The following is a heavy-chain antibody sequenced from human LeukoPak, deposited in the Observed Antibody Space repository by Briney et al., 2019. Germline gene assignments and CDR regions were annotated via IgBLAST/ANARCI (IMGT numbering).Heavy chain of an antibody. CDR1: GFIFSNYG. J-gene: IGHJ4*02. CDR3: AKEGTAVYFGT. CDR2: IRYDGSKK. Sequence: GGSLRLSCAASGFIFSNYGMHWVRQAPGKGLQWVAFIRYDGSKKNYAESVEGRFTISRDNSKNTLYLQMNSLRVEDTAVYYCAKEGTAVYFGTWGQGTLVTVSS. D-gene: IGHD6-19*01. V-gene: IGHV3-30*02.